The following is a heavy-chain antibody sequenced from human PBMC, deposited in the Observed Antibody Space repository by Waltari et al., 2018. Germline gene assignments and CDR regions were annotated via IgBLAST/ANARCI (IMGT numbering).Heavy chain of an antibody. CDR2: IIPIFGTA. V-gene: IGHV1-69*01. CDR3: ARAKCCRDGYKPTDYYYYGMDV. D-gene: IGHD5-12*01. Sequence: QVQLVQSGAEVKKPGSSVKVSCKASGGTFSSYAISWVRQAPGQGLEWMGGIIPIFGTANYAQKFQGRVTMTSDESTSTAYMELSSLRSEDTAVYYCARAKCCRDGYKPTDYYYYGMDVWGQGTTVTVSS. J-gene: IGHJ6*02. CDR1: GGTFSSYA.